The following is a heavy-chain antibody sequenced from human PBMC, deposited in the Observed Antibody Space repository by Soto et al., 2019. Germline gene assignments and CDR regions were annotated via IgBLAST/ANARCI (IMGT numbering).Heavy chain of an antibody. D-gene: IGHD3-10*01. CDR1: GGTFSSYA. CDR2: IIPIFGTA. CDR3: ERCGVTMVRGVIGTNWFDP. Sequence: QVQLVQSGAEVKKPGSSVKVSCKASGGTFSSYAISWVRQAPGQGLEWMGGIIPIFGTANYAQKFQGRVTITADESTSTAYRELSSLRSEDTAVYYCERCGVTMVRGVIGTNWFDPWGQGTLVTVSS. J-gene: IGHJ5*02. V-gene: IGHV1-69*01.